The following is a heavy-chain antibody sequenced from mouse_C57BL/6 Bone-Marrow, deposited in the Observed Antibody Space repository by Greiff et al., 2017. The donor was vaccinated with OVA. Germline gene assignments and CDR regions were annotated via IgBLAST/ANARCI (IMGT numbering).Heavy chain of an antibody. CDR1: GYTFTSYW. J-gene: IGHJ1*03. V-gene: IGHV1-55*01. Sequence: QVQLQQPGAELVKPGASVKMSCKASGYTFTSYWITWVKQRPGQGLEWIGDIYPGSGSTNYNEKFKSKATLTVDTSYSTAYMQLSSLTSEDSAVYYCARRSYYGSSFYWYFDVWGTGTTVTVSS. D-gene: IGHD1-1*01. CDR2: IYPGSGST. CDR3: ARRSYYGSSFYWYFDV.